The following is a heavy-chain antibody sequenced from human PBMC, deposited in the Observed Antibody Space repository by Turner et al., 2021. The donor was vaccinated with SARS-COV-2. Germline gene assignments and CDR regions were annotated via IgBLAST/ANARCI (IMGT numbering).Heavy chain of an antibody. J-gene: IGHJ4*02. Sequence: EVQLVESGGGLVQPGGSRRLSCAASGFTFSTHWMHWVRQAPGKGLVWVSRINSDGSTSYADSVKGRFTISRDNAKNTLYLQMNSLRAEDTAVYYCLTSNDWTFAYWGQGTLVTVSS. CDR2: INSDGST. CDR3: LTSNDWTFAY. V-gene: IGHV3-74*01. CDR1: GFTFSTHW. D-gene: IGHD3-9*01.